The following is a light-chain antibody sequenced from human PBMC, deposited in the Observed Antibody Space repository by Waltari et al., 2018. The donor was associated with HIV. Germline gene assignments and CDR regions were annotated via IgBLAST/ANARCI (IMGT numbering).Light chain of an antibody. CDR3: QQYYSSPYT. CDR1: PSIFYSSTNKNH. V-gene: IGKV4-1*01. CDR2: WAS. J-gene: IGKJ2*01. Sequence: DIVMTQSPDSLTVSLGERVPLSCKPSPSIFYSSTNKNHLTWYQQKPGQPPKLLIYWASTRESGVPDRFSGSGSGTDFTLTISSLQPEDAAVYFCQQYYSSPYTFGQGTKLEI.